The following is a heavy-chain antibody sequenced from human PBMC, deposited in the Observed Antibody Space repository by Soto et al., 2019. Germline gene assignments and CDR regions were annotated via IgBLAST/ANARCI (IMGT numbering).Heavy chain of an antibody. V-gene: IGHV4-30-2*01. J-gene: IGHJ4*02. CDR3: ARLVYDTRLNYMYFDF. Sequence: SETLSLTCAVSGGSISSGGYAWSWIRQPPGKGLEWIGYIYHSGSTYYYPSFERRVAISVDTSKNQFSLKLTSVTAADTAIYFCARLVYDTRLNYMYFDFWGQGALVTVSS. CDR2: IYHSGST. CDR1: GGSISSGGYA. D-gene: IGHD2-8*01.